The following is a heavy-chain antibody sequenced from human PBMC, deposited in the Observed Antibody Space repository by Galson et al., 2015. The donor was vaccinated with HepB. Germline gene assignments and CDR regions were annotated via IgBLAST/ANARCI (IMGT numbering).Heavy chain of an antibody. D-gene: IGHD3-3*01. Sequence: SLRLSCAASGFTFSSYAMSWVRQAPGKGLEWVSAISGSGGSTYYADSVKGRFTISRDNSKNKLYLQMNSLRAEDTAVYYCANTPASLTIFGVVNDGYWGQGTLVTVSS. CDR3: ANTPASLTIFGVVNDGY. CDR2: ISGSGGST. CDR1: GFTFSSYA. J-gene: IGHJ4*02. V-gene: IGHV3-23*01.